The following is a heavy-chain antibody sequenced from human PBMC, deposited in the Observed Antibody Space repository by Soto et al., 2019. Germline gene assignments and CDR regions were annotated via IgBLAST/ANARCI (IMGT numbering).Heavy chain of an antibody. J-gene: IGHJ6*02. Sequence: QVQLQESGPGLVKPSGTLSLTCAVSGGSISSNDWWSWVRQPPGKGLQWIGEIYHTGSFNYNPSLSPPVTLSADTSKNQFSLNLNSVTAADTAVYYCPSSWFGEHTDSYFGLDVWGQGTTVTFSS. CDR2: IYHTGSF. V-gene: IGHV4-4*02. CDR1: GGSISSNDW. D-gene: IGHD3-10*01. CDR3: PSSWFGEHTDSYFGLDV.